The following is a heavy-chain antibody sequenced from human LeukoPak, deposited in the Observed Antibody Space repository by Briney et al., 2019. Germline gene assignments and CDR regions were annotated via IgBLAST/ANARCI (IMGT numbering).Heavy chain of an antibody. CDR1: GYTFTSYG. J-gene: IGHJ4*02. V-gene: IGHV1-69*05. CDR3: ARSQKEVTLDY. D-gene: IGHD5-18*01. Sequence: GASVKVSCKASGYTFTSYGISWVRQAPGQGLEWMGGIIPIFGTANYAQKFQGRVTITTDESTSTAYMELSSLRSEDTAVYYCARSQKEVTLDYWGRGTLVTVSS. CDR2: IIPIFGTA.